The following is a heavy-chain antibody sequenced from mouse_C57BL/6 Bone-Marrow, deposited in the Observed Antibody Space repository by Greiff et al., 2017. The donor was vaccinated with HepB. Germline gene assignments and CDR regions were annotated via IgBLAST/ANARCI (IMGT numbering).Heavy chain of an antibody. CDR1: GFSFNTYA. J-gene: IGHJ4*01. CDR2: IRSKSNNYAT. Sequence: EVHLVESGGGLVQPKGSLKLSCAASGFSFNTYAMNWVRQAPGKGLEWVARIRSKSNNYATYYADSVKDRFTISRDDSESMLYLQMNNLKTEDTAMYYCVRCYGSSGYAMDYWGQGTSVTVSS. D-gene: IGHD1-1*01. V-gene: IGHV10-1*01. CDR3: VRCYGSSGYAMDY.